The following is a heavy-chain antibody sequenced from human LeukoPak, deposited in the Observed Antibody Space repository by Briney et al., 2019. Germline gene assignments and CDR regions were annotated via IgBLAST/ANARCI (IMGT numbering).Heavy chain of an antibody. CDR2: ISGSGGST. J-gene: IGHJ4*02. V-gene: IGHV3-23*01. CDR1: GFTFSSYA. D-gene: IGHD6-13*01. Sequence: GGSLRLSCAASGFTFSSYAMSWVRQAPGKGLEWVSAISGSGGSTYYADSVKGRFTISRDNSKNTLYLQMNSLRAEDTAVYYCAKFYSSSWYGDVNYFDYWGQGTLVTVSS. CDR3: AKFYSSSWYGDVNYFDY.